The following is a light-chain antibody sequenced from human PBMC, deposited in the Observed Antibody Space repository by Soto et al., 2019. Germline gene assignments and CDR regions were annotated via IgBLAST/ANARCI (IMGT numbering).Light chain of an antibody. CDR1: QGISNN. V-gene: IGKV1-27*01. CDR3: QKYNRVPIT. J-gene: IGKJ5*01. Sequence: DIQMTQSPSSLSVSVGDRVTITCRASQGISNNLAWYQQKPGKVPKLLIYAASTLQSGVPSRFSGSGSGTDFTLNISSLQPEDVATYYCQKYNRVPITFGQGTRLEIK. CDR2: AAS.